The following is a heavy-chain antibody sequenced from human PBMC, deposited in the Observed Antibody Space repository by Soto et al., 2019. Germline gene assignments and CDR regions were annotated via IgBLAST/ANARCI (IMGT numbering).Heavy chain of an antibody. CDR3: ARDRRGLTIFGVRLDY. CDR2: INAGNGNT. D-gene: IGHD3-3*01. J-gene: IGHJ4*02. Sequence: ASVKVSCKASGYTFTSYAMHWVRQAPGQRLEWMGWINAGNGNTKYSQKFQGRVTITRDTSASTAYMELSSLRSEDTAVYYCARDRRGLTIFGVRLDYWGQGTLVTVSS. CDR1: GYTFTSYA. V-gene: IGHV1-3*01.